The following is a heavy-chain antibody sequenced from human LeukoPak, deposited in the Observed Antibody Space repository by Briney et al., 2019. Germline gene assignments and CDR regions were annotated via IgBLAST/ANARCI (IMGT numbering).Heavy chain of an antibody. CDR2: MNPNSGNT. CDR3: EXXXVVRGVILPFDY. J-gene: IGHJ4*02. V-gene: IGHV1-8*03. D-gene: IGHD3-10*01. Sequence: XXXGXXFTXYDINWVRQATGQGLEWMGWMNPNSGNTGYAQKFQGRVTITRNTSISTDYMEMRRLRYEDTDVGYCEXXXVVRGVILPFDYWGQGTLVTVSS. CDR1: GXXFTXYD.